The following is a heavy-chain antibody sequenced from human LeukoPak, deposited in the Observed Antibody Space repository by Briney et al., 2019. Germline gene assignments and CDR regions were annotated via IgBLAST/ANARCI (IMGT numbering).Heavy chain of an antibody. CDR1: GGTFSSYA. D-gene: IGHD3-22*01. V-gene: IGHV1-69*04. J-gene: IGHJ4*02. Sequence: SVKVSCKASGGTFSSYAISWVRQAPGQGLEWMGRIIPILGIANYAQKFQGRVTITADKSTSTAYMELSSPRSEDTAVYYCARDLWGSVYDSSGYLPFYWGQGTLVTVSS. CDR3: ARDLWGSVYDSSGYLPFY. CDR2: IIPILGIA.